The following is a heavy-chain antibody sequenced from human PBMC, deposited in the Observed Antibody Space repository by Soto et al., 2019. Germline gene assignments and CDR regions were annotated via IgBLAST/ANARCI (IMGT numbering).Heavy chain of an antibody. Sequence: QVQLVQSGAEVKKPGSSVKVSCKASGGTFSSYAISWVRRAPGQGLEWMGGIIPIFGTANYAQKFQGRVTITADESTSTAYMELSSLRSEDTAVYYCARKYCSGGSCYRNFYYYYYYGMDVWGQGTTVTVSS. V-gene: IGHV1-69*01. CDR2: IIPIFGTA. J-gene: IGHJ6*02. CDR3: ARKYCSGGSCYRNFYYYYYYGMDV. CDR1: GGTFSSYA. D-gene: IGHD2-15*01.